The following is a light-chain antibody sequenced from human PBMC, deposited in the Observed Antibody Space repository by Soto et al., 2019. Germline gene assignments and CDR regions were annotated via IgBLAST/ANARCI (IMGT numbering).Light chain of an antibody. CDR3: QHTYRTPWT. V-gene: IGKV1-39*01. CDR2: GSS. Sequence: DIQMTQSPSSLSASVGDRLTITCRASQVITNDLGWYQQKPDKAPKLLIYGSSRLQTGVPSRFSGSGSGTDFTLTISSVQPEDFATYFCQHTYRTPWTFGQGTKVDIK. CDR1: QVITND. J-gene: IGKJ1*01.